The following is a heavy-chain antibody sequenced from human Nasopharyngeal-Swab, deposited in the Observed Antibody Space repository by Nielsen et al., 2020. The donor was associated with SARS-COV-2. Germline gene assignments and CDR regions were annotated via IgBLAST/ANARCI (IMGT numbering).Heavy chain of an antibody. CDR2: ISGSGGST. Sequence: WIHQPPGKGLEWVSAISGSGGSTYYADSVKGRFTISRDNSKNTLYLQMNSLRAEDTAVYYCAKDRNDYIWGSYRLTFDYWGQGTLVTVSS. CDR3: AKDRNDYIWGSYRLTFDY. J-gene: IGHJ4*02. D-gene: IGHD3-16*02. V-gene: IGHV3-23*01.